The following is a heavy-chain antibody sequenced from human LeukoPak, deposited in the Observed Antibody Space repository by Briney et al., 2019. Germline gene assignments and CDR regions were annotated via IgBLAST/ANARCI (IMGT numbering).Heavy chain of an antibody. CDR3: TRVRNSNNWWGPFDI. J-gene: IGHJ3*02. V-gene: IGHV1-18*01. CDR1: GYTFGTSS. D-gene: IGHD1-1*01. Sequence: ASVNVSCKAFGYTFGTSSISWVRQAPGQRLEWMGWISPNNGNTQYAQGVQGRVTMTTDTSRSTAYMELRSLRSDDTAVYYCTRVRNSNNWWGPFDIWGQGTMVTVSS. CDR2: ISPNNGNT.